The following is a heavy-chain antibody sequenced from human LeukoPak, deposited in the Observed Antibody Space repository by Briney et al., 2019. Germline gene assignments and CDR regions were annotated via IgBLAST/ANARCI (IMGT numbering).Heavy chain of an antibody. CDR3: AKMRPRTYYFDY. CDR2: ISNSGGRT. V-gene: IGHV3-23*01. Sequence: GGSLRLSCAASGFTFSSYAMSWVRQAPGKGLEWVSSISNSGGRTFYTESVKGRFTISRDNSKITLYLQMNSLRAEDTAVYYCAKMRPRTYYFDYWGQGTLVTVSS. CDR1: GFTFSSYA. D-gene: IGHD1-14*01. J-gene: IGHJ4*02.